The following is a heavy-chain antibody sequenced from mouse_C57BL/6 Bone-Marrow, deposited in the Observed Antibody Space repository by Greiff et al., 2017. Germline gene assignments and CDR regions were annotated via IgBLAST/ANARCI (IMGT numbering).Heavy chain of an antibody. CDR2: IDPSDSYT. D-gene: IGHD1-1*01. J-gene: IGHJ4*01. Sequence: QVQLQQPGAELVMPGASVKLSCKASGYTFTSYWMHWVKQRLGQGLEWIGEIDPSDSYTNYNQKFKGKSTLTVDKSSSTAYMQLSSLTSEDSAVYYCARSDYYGSSYEDAMDYWGQGTSVTVSS. CDR1: GYTFTSYW. V-gene: IGHV1-69*01. CDR3: ARSDYYGSSYEDAMDY.